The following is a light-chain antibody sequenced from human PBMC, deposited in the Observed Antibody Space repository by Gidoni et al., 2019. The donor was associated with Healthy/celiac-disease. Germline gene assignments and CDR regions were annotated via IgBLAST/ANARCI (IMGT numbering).Light chain of an antibody. CDR3: QQYGSSPRGT. V-gene: IGKV3-20*01. CDR2: GAS. CDR1: QSVSSSY. Sequence: EIVLTQSPGTLSLSPGERATLSCRASQSVSSSYLAWYQQKPGQAPRLLIYGASSRATGLPDRFSGSGSGTDFTLTISRLEPEDFAVYYCQQYGSSPRGTFXGXTKVEIK. J-gene: IGKJ4*01.